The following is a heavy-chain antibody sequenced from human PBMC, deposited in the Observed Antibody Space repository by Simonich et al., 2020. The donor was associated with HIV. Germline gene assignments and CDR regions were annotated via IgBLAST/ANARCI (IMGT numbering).Heavy chain of an antibody. J-gene: IGHJ4*02. CDR2: IYHIGTT. V-gene: IGHV4-39*07. CDR3: ARGGGDGYNY. CDR1: GGSISSSSYY. D-gene: IGHD3-16*01. Sequence: QLQLQESGPGLVKPSETLSLTCTVSGGSISSSSYYWGWIRQPPGKGLEWIGSIYHIGTTYYNPSLKSRVTISIDTSKNQFSLKLSSVTAADTAVYYCARGGGDGYNYWGQGILVTVSS.